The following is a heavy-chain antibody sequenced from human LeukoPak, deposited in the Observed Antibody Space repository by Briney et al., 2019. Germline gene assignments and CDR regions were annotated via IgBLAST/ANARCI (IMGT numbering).Heavy chain of an antibody. CDR2: INHSGST. V-gene: IGHV4-34*01. Sequence: SETLSLTCAAYGGSFSGYYWSWIRQPPGKGLEWIGEINHSGSTNYNPSLKSRVTISVDTSKNQFSLKLSSVTAADTAVYYCARGWYYYGPGSTRPHFDYWGRGTLVTVSS. CDR1: GGSFSGYY. J-gene: IGHJ4*02. CDR3: ARGWYYYGPGSTRPHFDY. D-gene: IGHD3-10*01.